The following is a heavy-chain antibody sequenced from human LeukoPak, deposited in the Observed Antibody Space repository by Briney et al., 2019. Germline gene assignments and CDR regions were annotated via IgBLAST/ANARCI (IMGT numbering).Heavy chain of an antibody. Sequence: GGSLRLSCAASGFTFSSYTMNWVRQAPGKGLEWVSSISSSSSYIFYADSVKGRFTISRDNAKNSLYLQMNSLRAEDTAVYYCARDSSGPWFDPWGQGTLVTVSS. CDR3: ARDSSGPWFDP. CDR2: ISSSSSYI. CDR1: GFTFSSYT. D-gene: IGHD6-6*01. J-gene: IGHJ5*02. V-gene: IGHV3-21*01.